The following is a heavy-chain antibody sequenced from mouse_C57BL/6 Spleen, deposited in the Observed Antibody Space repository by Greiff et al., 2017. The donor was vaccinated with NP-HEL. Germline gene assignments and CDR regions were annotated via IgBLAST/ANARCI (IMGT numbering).Heavy chain of an antibody. CDR2: IYPGDGDT. CDR3: AREFITTVFDY. CDR1: GYAFSSSW. Sequence: VQLQQSGPELVKPGASVKISCKASGYAFSSSWMNWVKQRPGKGLEWIGRIYPGDGDTNYNGKFKGKATLTADKSSSTAYMQLSSLTSEDSAVYFCAREFITTVFDYWGQGTTLTVSS. V-gene: IGHV1-82*01. J-gene: IGHJ2*01. D-gene: IGHD1-1*01.